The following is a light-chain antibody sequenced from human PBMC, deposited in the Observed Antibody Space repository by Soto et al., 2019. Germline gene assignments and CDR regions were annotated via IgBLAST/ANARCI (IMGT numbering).Light chain of an antibody. V-gene: IGLV2-14*03. Sequence: QSALTQPASVSGSPGQSITISCTGTSRDVGAYDYVSWYLQYPDKAPQLLIYYVDHRPSGVSSRFSGSKSGNTASLTISGLQAEDEGDYYCCSYADGSIYFFVTGTKVTVL. CDR2: YVD. J-gene: IGLJ1*01. CDR3: CSYADGSIYF. CDR1: SRDVGAYDY.